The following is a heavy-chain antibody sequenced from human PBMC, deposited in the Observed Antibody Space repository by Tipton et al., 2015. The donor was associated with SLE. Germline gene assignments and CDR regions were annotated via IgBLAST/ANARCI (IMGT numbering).Heavy chain of an antibody. CDR2: INGDGSDA. J-gene: IGHJ4*02. CDR1: GFTFSYYW. Sequence: TVSGFTFSYYWIHWARQAPGKGLVWVSRINGDGSDAIYASSVKGRFTISRDNAKNTLYLQMTSLRAEDTAVYYCARGGVNHGWDYWGQGTLVTVSS. V-gene: IGHV3-74*01. D-gene: IGHD1-14*01. CDR3: ARGGVNHGWDY.